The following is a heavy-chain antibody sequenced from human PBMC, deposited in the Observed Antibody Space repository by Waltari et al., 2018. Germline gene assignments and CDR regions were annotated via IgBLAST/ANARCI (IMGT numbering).Heavy chain of an antibody. V-gene: IGHV4-39*07. CDR1: GGSLSSSSYY. CDR3: ARSRPSIVGSSWPFDY. D-gene: IGHD6-13*01. Sequence: QLQLQESGPGLVKPSETLSLTCTVPGGSLSSSSYYWGWIRQPPGKGLEWIGSIYYSGSTYYDPSLRSRVTISVDTSKNQFSLKLSSVTAADTAVYYCARSRPSIVGSSWPFDYWGQGTLVTVSS. J-gene: IGHJ4*02. CDR2: IYYSGST.